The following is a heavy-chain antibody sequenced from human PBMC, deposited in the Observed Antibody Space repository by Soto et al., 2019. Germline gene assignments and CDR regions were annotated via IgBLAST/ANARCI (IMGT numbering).Heavy chain of an antibody. J-gene: IGHJ4*02. D-gene: IGHD2-15*01. CDR3: ANINGPPHYYFAY. V-gene: IGHV2-5*01. CDR2: INWNDDK. CDR1: GFSLTTIGVG. Sequence: SGPTRVNPTQTLTLTCTFSGFSLTTIGVGVGWIRQPPGKALEWLALINWNDDKRYSPSLKNRLTLMTDTSKNQVVLTMTNLDPVDTATYYCANINGPPHYYFAYRGQGALVTVYS.